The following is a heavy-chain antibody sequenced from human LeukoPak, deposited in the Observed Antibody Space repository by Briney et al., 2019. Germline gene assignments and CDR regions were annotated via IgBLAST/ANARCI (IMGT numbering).Heavy chain of an antibody. V-gene: IGHV3-30*02. D-gene: IGHD3-22*01. CDR2: IRFDGTTQ. Sequence: PGGSLRLSCAASGCVFSTYGIHWVRQAPGKGLEWVSFIRFDGTTQYYADSVKGRFTISRDNSKFTVHLLMTSLRPEDTAVYYCSKCSNYDSSGYFNWGQGTLVTVSS. CDR1: GCVFSTYG. CDR3: SKCSNYDSSGYFN. J-gene: IGHJ4*02.